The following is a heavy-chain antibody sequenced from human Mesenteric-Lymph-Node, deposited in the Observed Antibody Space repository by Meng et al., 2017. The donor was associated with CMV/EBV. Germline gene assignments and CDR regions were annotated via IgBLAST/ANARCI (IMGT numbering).Heavy chain of an antibody. CDR1: GFSFSNYA. J-gene: IGHJ4*02. Sequence: GGSLRLSCAASGFSFSNYAMHWVRQAPGKGLEWVAVISYDGSIKYYADSVKGRFTISRDNSKNTLYLQMNSLRAEDTAVYSCARGAWEGAPFDYWGQGTLVTVSS. D-gene: IGHD1-26*01. CDR3: ARGAWEGAPFDY. V-gene: IGHV3-30*04. CDR2: ISYDGSIK.